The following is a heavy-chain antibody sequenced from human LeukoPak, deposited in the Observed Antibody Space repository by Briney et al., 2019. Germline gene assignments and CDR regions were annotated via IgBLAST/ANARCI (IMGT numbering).Heavy chain of an antibody. CDR1: GFTFSSYA. V-gene: IGHV3-30*04. D-gene: IGHD6-13*01. CDR3: ARDGGSLISAGERFDY. Sequence: GRSLRLSCAAYGFTFSSYAMHWVRQAPGKGLEWVAVISYDGSNKYYADSVKGRFTISRDNSKNTLYLQMNSLRAEDTAVYYWARDGGSLISAGERFDYWGQGTLVTVSS. J-gene: IGHJ4*02. CDR2: ISYDGSNK.